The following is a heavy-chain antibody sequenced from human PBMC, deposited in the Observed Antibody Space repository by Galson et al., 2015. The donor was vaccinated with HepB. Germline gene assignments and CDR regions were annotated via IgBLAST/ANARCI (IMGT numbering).Heavy chain of an antibody. CDR3: ARGSMIVVVSDWFDP. CDR2: INPNSGGT. Sequence: SVKVSCKASGYTFTGYYIHWVRQAPGQGLEWMGWINPNSGGTNYAQKFQGRVTMTRDTSISTAYMELSRLRSDDTAVYYCARGSMIVVVSDWFDPWGQGTLVTVSS. V-gene: IGHV1-2*02. CDR1: GYTFTGYY. D-gene: IGHD3-22*01. J-gene: IGHJ5*02.